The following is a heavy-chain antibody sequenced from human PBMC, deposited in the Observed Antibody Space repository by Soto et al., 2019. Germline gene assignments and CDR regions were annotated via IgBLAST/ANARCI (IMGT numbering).Heavy chain of an antibody. V-gene: IGHV3-49*04. J-gene: IGHJ4*02. CDR1: GFNFGEHA. D-gene: IGHD6-25*01. CDR3: TRLPPRTRPAFDS. CDR2: IRSQRYGGTA. Sequence: EVQLVESGGDLVKPGRSLRVSCTASGFNFGEHAISWVRQAPGKGQDWVGNIRSQRYGGTADYAASVKGRFTIARDASKRIAYLQMNSLQTEDTGVYYGTRLPPRTRPAFDSWGQGTLVTVS.